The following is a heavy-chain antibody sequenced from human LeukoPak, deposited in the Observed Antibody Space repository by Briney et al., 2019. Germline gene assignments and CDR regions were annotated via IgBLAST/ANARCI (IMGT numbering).Heavy chain of an antibody. CDR1: GFTFSSYG. J-gene: IGHJ4*02. CDR3: ARSGPIGQNDYGDRLFDY. CDR2: IWYDGSNK. V-gene: IGHV3-33*01. Sequence: GGSLRLSCAASGFTFSSYGMHWVRQAPGKGLEWVAVIWYDGSNKYYADSVKGRFTISRDNSKNTLYLQMNSLRAEDTAVYYCARSGPIGQNDYGDRLFDYWGQGTLVTVSS. D-gene: IGHD4-17*01.